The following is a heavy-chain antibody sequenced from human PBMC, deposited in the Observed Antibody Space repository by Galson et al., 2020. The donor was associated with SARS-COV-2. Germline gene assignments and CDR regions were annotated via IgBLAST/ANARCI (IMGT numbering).Heavy chain of an antibody. CDR2: MNLNSGNI. Sequence: ASVKVYCKASGYTFTSYDINWLRQVTGQGLEWMGWMNLNSGNIGYPQKFQGRVTMTRNTSISTAYMELSSLRSEDTAVYYCAVRGGDYDILTGYYPLHYYYYYGMDVWGQGTTVTVSS. V-gene: IGHV1-8*01. CDR3: AVRGGDYDILTGYYPLHYYYYYGMDV. J-gene: IGHJ6*02. D-gene: IGHD3-9*01. CDR1: GYTFTSYD.